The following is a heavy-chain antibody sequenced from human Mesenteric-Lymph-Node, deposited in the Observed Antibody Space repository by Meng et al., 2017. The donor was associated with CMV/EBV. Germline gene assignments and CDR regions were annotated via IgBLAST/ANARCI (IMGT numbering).Heavy chain of an antibody. CDR3: AKAYCSGGSCYWSTDYYYYAMDV. J-gene: IGHJ6*02. CDR1: DFFFSDHY. CDR2: IRNDGSNK. Sequence: GESLKISCVGSDFFFSDHYVDWVRQPPGKGLEWVAFIRNDGSNKYYADSVKGRFTISRDNPKNTLYLQMNSLRPEHTAVYYCAKAYCSGGSCYWSTDYYYYAMDVWGQGTTVTVSS. D-gene: IGHD2-15*01. V-gene: IGHV3-30*02.